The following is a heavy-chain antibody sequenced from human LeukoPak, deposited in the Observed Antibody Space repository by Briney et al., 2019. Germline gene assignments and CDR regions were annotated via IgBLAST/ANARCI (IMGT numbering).Heavy chain of an antibody. CDR3: ARGGGPAALLNWFDP. V-gene: IGHV4-34*01. D-gene: IGHD2-2*01. Sequence: SETLSLTCAVYGGSFSGYYWSWIRQPPGKGLSGLGKSISGSTNYNPSLKSRVTISVDTSKNQFSLNLSSVTAADTAVYYCARGGGPAALLNWFDPWGQGTLVTVSS. J-gene: IGHJ5*02. CDR2: SISGST. CDR1: GGSFSGYY.